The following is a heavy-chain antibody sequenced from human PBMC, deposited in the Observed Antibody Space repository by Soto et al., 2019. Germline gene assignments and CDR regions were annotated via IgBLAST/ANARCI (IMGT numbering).Heavy chain of an antibody. CDR1: GFTFTGSS. V-gene: IGHV3-21*06. Sequence: PGGSLRLSCAASGFTFTGSSISWVRQAPGKGLEWVSSISSRSSYIYYADSVKGRFTISRDNAKNSVYLQMDSLRAEDTAVYYCAKTGGSVSTLYYFDHWGQGTPVTVSS. CDR3: AKTGGSVSTLYYFDH. J-gene: IGHJ4*02. D-gene: IGHD3-10*01. CDR2: ISSRSSYI.